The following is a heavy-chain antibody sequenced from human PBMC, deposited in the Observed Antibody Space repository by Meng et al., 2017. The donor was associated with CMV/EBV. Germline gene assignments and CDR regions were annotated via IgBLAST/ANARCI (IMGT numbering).Heavy chain of an antibody. CDR2: INSDGSST. D-gene: IGHD2-2*01. Sequence: GGSLRLSCAASGFTFSSYWMHWVRQAPGKGLVWVSRINSDGSSTSYADSVKGRFTISRDNAKNTLYLQMNSLRAEDMAVYYCARVPYCSSTSCYSTWGQGTTVTVSS. CDR3: ARVPYCSSTSCYST. V-gene: IGHV3-74*01. J-gene: IGHJ6*02. CDR1: GFTFSSYW.